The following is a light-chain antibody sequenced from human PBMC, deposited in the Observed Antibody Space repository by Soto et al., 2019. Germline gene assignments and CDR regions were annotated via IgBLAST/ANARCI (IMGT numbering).Light chain of an antibody. CDR2: LGS. CDR3: MQALQTPKT. V-gene: IGKV2-28*01. CDR1: QSLLHSNGCNY. Sequence: DIVMTQSPLSLPVTPGEPASISCRSSQSLLHSNGCNYLDWYLQKPGQSPQLLIYLGSNRASGVSDMLGGSGSGTDFTLKISRVEAEDGGVYYCMQALQTPKTFGPGTKVEIK. J-gene: IGKJ1*01.